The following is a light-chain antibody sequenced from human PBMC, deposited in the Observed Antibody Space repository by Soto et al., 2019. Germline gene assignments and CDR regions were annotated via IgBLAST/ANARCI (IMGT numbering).Light chain of an antibody. Sequence: DIQMTQSPPSLSASVGDRVTITCRASQNIRTYLSWYQQKPGEAPTVLIYAASTLQRGVPSRFSGSTTGTDFTLTITGLQPEDSATYYCQQTLSVPRTFGLGTKVDIK. V-gene: IGKV1-39*01. J-gene: IGKJ1*01. CDR3: QQTLSVPRT. CDR2: AAS. CDR1: QNIRTY.